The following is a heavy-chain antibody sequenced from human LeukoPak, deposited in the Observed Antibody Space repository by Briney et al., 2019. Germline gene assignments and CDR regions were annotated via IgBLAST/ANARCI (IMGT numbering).Heavy chain of an antibody. J-gene: IGHJ3*01. CDR2: IIPIFGRP. D-gene: IGHD3-22*01. CDR3: ASDTSHTGGYYYREDAFDV. CDR1: GYTFTSYD. V-gene: IGHV1-69*06. Sequence: ASVKVSCKASGYTFTSYDISWVRQAPGQGLEWMGGIIPIFGRPKYAQKFQGRVTITADKSTSTAYMELNSLTSEDTAVYYCASDTSHTGGYYYREDAFDVWGQGTMVTVSS.